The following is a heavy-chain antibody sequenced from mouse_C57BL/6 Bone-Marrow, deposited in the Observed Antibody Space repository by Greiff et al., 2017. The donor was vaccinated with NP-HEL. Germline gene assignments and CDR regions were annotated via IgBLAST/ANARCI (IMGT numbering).Heavy chain of an antibody. Sequence: QVQLQQSGPELVKPGASVKLSCKASGYTFTSYDINWVKQRPGQGLEWIGWIYPRDGSTTYNEKFKGKATLTVDTSSSTAYMELHSLTSEDSAVYFCARQRVVADYWGQGTTLTVSS. CDR3: ARQRVVADY. D-gene: IGHD1-1*01. CDR1: GYTFTSYD. V-gene: IGHV1-85*01. J-gene: IGHJ2*01. CDR2: IYPRDGST.